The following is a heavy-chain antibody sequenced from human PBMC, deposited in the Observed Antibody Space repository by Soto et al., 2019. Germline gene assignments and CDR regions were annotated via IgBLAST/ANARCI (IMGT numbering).Heavy chain of an antibody. D-gene: IGHD2-2*01. J-gene: IGHJ4*02. Sequence: EVQLLESGGGLVQPGGSLRLSCAASGFTFSSYAMSWVRQAPGKGLEWVSAISGSGGSTYYADSVKGRFTISRDNSKNTLYLQMNSLRAEDTAVYYCAKDLIGEASWDFALVVPAAIWPGSVDYWGQGTLVTVSS. V-gene: IGHV3-23*01. CDR1: GFTFSSYA. CDR2: ISGSGGST. CDR3: AKDLIGEASWDFALVVPAAIWPGSVDY.